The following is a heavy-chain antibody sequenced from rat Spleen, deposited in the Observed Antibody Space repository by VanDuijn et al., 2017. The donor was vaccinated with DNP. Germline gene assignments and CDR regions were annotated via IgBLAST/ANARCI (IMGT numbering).Heavy chain of an antibody. Sequence: EVQLVESGGGLVRPGNSLRLSCAASGFIFSDYAMAWVRQSPKMGLEWVATIIYDGSSTFYRDSVTGRFTISRDFAKSTLYLQMDSLMSEDSATYYCTTRGNYGGYDYWVQGVMVTVSS. D-gene: IGHD1-11*01. V-gene: IGHV5S10*01. CDR1: GFIFSDYA. CDR2: IIYDGSST. J-gene: IGHJ2*01. CDR3: TTRGNYGGYDY.